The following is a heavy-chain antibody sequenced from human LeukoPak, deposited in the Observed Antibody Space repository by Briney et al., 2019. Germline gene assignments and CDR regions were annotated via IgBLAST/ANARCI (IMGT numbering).Heavy chain of an antibody. D-gene: IGHD3-16*01. CDR3: VAGGGDF. V-gene: IGHV3-23*01. Sequence: GGSLRLSCAASGFTFSSYAVNWVRQAPGKGLEWVSAISSSGGTTYYADSVKGRFSISRYNAKNSVYLQMNSLRAEDTALYYCVAGGGDFWGQGTLVTVSS. CDR2: ISSSGGTT. J-gene: IGHJ4*02. CDR1: GFTFSSYA.